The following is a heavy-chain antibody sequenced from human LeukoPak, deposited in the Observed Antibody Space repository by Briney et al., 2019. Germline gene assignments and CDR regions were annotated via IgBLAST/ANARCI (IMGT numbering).Heavy chain of an antibody. V-gene: IGHV1-24*01. CDR3: ARVSWEQPYMDV. Sequence: ASVKVSCKVSGYTLTELSMHWVRQAPGKGLEWMGGFDPEDGETIYAQKFQGRVTMTEDTSTDTAYMELSSLRSDDTAVYYCARVSWEQPYMDVWGKGTTVTVSS. D-gene: IGHD1-26*01. CDR1: GYTLTELS. J-gene: IGHJ6*03. CDR2: FDPEDGET.